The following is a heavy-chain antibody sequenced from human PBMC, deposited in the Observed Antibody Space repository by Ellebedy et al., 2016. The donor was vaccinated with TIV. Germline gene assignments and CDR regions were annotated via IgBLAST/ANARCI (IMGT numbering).Heavy chain of an antibody. V-gene: IGHV3-7*03. D-gene: IGHD1-26*01. J-gene: IGHJ4*02. CDR3: ARDTLVGVTDSYFDY. CDR1: GFTFSSYG. Sequence: GESLKISCAASGFTFSSYGMSWVRQAPGKGLEWVANIKQDGSKRFYVDSVKGRITISRDNAKNSLYLQMNNLRAEDTAVYYCARDTLVGVTDSYFDYWGQGTLVTVSS. CDR2: IKQDGSKR.